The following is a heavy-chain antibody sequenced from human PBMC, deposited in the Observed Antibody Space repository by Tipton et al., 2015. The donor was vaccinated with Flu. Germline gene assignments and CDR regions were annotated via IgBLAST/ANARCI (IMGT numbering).Heavy chain of an antibody. D-gene: IGHD4-11*01. V-gene: IGHV4-30-2*01. CDR1: GGSISSGGYS. Sequence: TLSLTCAVSGGSISSGGYSWSWIRQPPGKGLEWIGYIYHSGSTYYNPSLKSRVTISVDRSKNQFSLRLVSMTATDTAVYYCARRDYSNYVSEPKNWFDPWGQGILVTVSS. J-gene: IGHJ5*02. CDR3: ARRDYSNYVSEPKNWFDP. CDR2: IYHSGST.